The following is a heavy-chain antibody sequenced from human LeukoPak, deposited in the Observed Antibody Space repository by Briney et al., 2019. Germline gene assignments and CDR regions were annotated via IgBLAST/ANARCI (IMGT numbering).Heavy chain of an antibody. CDR1: GFTFSSYA. CDR2: ISYDGSNK. J-gene: IGHJ6*02. D-gene: IGHD3-16*01. Sequence: PGGSLRLSCAASGFTFSSYAMHWVRQAPGKGLEWVAVISYDGSNKYYADSVKGRFTISRDNSKNTLYLQMNSLRAEDTAVYYCARAGLPVDDYYYYGMDVWGQGTTVTVSS. CDR3: ARAGLPVDDYYYYGMDV. V-gene: IGHV3-30*04.